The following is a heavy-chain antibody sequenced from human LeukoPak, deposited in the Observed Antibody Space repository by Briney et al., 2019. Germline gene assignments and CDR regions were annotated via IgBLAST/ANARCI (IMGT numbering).Heavy chain of an antibody. CDR3: ARIITMIRGERSGYFAS. J-gene: IGHJ4*02. CDR1: GYGISSDYY. Sequence: PSETLSLTCAVSGYGISSDYYWGWIRQPPGKGLEWMASIYHSGSTYYNPSLKNRVTISVDTSKSQFSLELISVTAADTAVYYCARIITMIRGERSGYFASWGQGTLVTVSS. D-gene: IGHD3-10*01. V-gene: IGHV4-38-2*01. CDR2: IYHSGST.